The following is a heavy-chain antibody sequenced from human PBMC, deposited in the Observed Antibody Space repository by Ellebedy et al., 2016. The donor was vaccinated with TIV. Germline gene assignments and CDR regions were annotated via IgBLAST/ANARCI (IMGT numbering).Heavy chain of an antibody. CDR3: ARRMVVPGASGWGYAMDV. J-gene: IGHJ6*02. Sequence: GGSLRLSXVASGFAFNNYYMSWVRQIPGKGLEWVATIGPEGSEKYHVDSVKGRLTISRDNARNSLYLQMNSLRAEDTATYYCARRMVVPGASGWGYAMDVWGQGATVIVSS. CDR2: IGPEGSEK. CDR1: GFAFNNYY. V-gene: IGHV3-7*04. D-gene: IGHD2-2*01.